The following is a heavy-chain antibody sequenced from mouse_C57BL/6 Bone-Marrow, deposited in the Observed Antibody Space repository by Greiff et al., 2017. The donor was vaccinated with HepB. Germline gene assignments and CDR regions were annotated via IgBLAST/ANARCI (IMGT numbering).Heavy chain of an antibody. J-gene: IGHJ3*01. V-gene: IGHV1-64*01. CDR3: ASYDYDGVAY. D-gene: IGHD2-4*01. CDR2: IHPNSGST. Sequence: QVQLKQPGAELVKPGASVKLSCKASGYTFTSYWMHWVKQRPGQGLEWIGMIHPNSGSTNYNEKFKSKATLTVDKSSSTAYMQLSSLTSEDSAVYYCASYDYDGVAYWDQGTLVTVSA. CDR1: GYTFTSYW.